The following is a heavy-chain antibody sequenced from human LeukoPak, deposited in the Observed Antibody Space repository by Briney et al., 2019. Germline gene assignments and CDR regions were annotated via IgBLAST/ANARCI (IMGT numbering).Heavy chain of an antibody. V-gene: IGHV4-59*01. J-gene: IGHJ5*02. Sequence: SETLSLTCAVSGGSISSYYWSWIRQPPGKGLEWIGYIYYSGSTNYNPSLKSRVTISVDTSKNQFSLKLSSVTAADTAVYYCARGYSSGANWFDPWGQGTLVTVSS. CDR2: IYYSGST. CDR3: ARGYSSGANWFDP. CDR1: GGSISSYY. D-gene: IGHD6-19*01.